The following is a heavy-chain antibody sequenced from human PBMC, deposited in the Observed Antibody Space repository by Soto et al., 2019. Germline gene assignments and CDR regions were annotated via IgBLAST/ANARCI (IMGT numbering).Heavy chain of an antibody. Sequence: SETLSLTCIVSGGSISDKYWNWVRQPPGKGLEWIGLIFANGHTDYNPSLKSRVTMSVDASKNQFSLRLTSMTAADTAVYYCVASLAASGLNWLDPWGRGTLVTVSS. CDR2: IFANGHT. CDR3: VASLAASGLNWLDP. D-gene: IGHD6-13*01. J-gene: IGHJ5*02. CDR1: GGSISDKY. V-gene: IGHV4-4*07.